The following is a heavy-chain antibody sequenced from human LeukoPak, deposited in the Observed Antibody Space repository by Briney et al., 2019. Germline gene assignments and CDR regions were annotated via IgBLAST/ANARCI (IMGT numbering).Heavy chain of an antibody. J-gene: IGHJ4*02. Sequence: GGSLRLSCAASGFTFSNYEMNWVRQAPGKGLAWVSYISTRATTIYYTDSVKGRFTISRDNANNSLYLQMNSLRAEDAAVYYCARGWYSSGWSLDYWGQGTLVTVSS. D-gene: IGHD6-19*01. CDR2: ISTRATTI. V-gene: IGHV3-48*03. CDR3: ARGWYSSGWSLDY. CDR1: GFTFSNYE.